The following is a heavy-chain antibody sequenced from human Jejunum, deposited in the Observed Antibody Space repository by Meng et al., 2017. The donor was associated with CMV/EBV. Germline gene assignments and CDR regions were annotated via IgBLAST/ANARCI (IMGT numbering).Heavy chain of an antibody. CDR1: GFNFTSFE. V-gene: IGHV3-48*03. CDR2: ITGPGNTL. CDR3: ARLQWAAFDF. D-gene: IGHD4-11*01. Sequence: CAVAGFNFTSFEMNWVRQAPGKGLEWVSYITGPGNTLYYADSVRGRFTISRDNAKNSLYLQMSGLRAEDTAVYYCARLQWAAFDFLGQGTLVTVPQ. J-gene: IGHJ4*02.